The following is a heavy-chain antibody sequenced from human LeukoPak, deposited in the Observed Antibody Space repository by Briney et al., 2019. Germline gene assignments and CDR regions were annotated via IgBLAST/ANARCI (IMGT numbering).Heavy chain of an antibody. Sequence: SETLSLTCTVSGGSISGGDFYWSWIRQSPGRGLEWIGYIYYSGSTNYNPSLKSRVTISVDTSKNQFSLKLSSVTAADTAVYYCARDRGYYDSSGYYYGGLDYWGQGTLVTVSS. CDR1: GGSISGGDFY. J-gene: IGHJ4*02. CDR3: ARDRGYYDSSGYYYGGLDY. CDR2: IYYSGST. V-gene: IGHV4-61*08. D-gene: IGHD3-22*01.